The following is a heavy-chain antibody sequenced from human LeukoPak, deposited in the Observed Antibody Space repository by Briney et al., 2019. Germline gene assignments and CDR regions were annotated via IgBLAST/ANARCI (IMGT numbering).Heavy chain of an antibody. Sequence: PGGSLRLSCAASGFTFSSYDMHWVRQATGKGLEWVSAIGTAGDTYYPGSVKGRFTISRENAKNSLYLQMNSPRAGDTAVYYCARDAGEHSGLDYWGQGTLVTVSS. D-gene: IGHD3-10*01. V-gene: IGHV3-13*04. CDR3: ARDAGEHSGLDY. CDR2: IGTAGDT. J-gene: IGHJ4*02. CDR1: GFTFSSYD.